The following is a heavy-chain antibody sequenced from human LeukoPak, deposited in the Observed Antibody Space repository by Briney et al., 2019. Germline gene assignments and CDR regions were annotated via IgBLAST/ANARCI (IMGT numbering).Heavy chain of an antibody. Sequence: GSLRLSCAASGFTFSSYAMHWVRQAPGKGLEWVAVISYDGSNKYYADSVKGRFTISRDNSKNTLYLQMNSLRAEDTAVYYCARDRSRVPGDYWGQGTLVTVSS. CDR2: ISYDGSNK. CDR3: ARDRSRVPGDY. CDR1: GFTFSSYA. J-gene: IGHJ4*02. D-gene: IGHD2-2*01. V-gene: IGHV3-30*04.